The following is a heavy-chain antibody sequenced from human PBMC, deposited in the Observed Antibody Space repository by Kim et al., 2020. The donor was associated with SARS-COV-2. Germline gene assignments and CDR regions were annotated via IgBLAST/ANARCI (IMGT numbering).Heavy chain of an antibody. D-gene: IGHD3-22*01. V-gene: IGHV3-15*01. CDR3: TTDEYYDSSGPYYFDY. J-gene: IGHJ4*02. Sequence: PVKGRFTISRDDSKNTLYLQMNSLKTEDTAVYYCTTDEYYDSSGPYYFDYWGQGTLVTVSS.